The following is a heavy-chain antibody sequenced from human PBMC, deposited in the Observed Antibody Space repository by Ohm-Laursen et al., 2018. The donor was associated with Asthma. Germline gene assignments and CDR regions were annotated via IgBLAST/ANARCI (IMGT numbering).Heavy chain of an antibody. V-gene: IGHV2-5*02. J-gene: IGHJ4*02. CDR1: GFSLRTQDVA. Sequence: PTQTLTLTCTFSGFSLRTQDVAVGWIRQPPGKALEWLALIHWDDTKRYSPSLNNRLTIIKDASKNQVVLIMTDMDPVDTGTYYCAHDSNWVIDYWGQGTLVTVSS. CDR2: IHWDDTK. CDR3: AHDSNWVIDY. D-gene: IGHD7-27*01.